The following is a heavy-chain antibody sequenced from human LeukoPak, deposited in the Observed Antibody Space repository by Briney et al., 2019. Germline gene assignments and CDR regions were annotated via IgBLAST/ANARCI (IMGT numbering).Heavy chain of an antibody. CDR2: IIPIFGTA. D-gene: IGHD1-7*01. V-gene: IGHV1-69*13. CDR1: GGTFSSYA. J-gene: IGHJ6*03. Sequence: ASVKVSCKASGGTFSSYAISWVRQAPGQGLEWMGGIIPIFGTANYAQKFQGRVTITADESTSTAYMELSSLRSEDTAVYYCARGNRTGTTWADYYYYYYMDVWGKGTTVTVSS. CDR3: ARGNRTGTTWADYYYYYYMDV.